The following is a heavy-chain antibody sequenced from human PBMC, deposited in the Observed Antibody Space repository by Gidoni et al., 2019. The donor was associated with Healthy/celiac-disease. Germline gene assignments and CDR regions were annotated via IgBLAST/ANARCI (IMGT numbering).Heavy chain of an antibody. CDR3: ARDHGSGSYHLDY. D-gene: IGHD3-10*01. CDR2: INPGGGST. Sequence: QVQLVQSGAEAKKPGASVKVSCKASGYTLNSYYMHWVRQAPGQGLEWMGIINPGGGSTSYAQRFQGRVTMTRDTSTSTVYMELSSLRSEDTAVYYCARDHGSGSYHLDYWGQGTLVTVSS. V-gene: IGHV1-46*02. CDR1: GYTLNSYY. J-gene: IGHJ4*02.